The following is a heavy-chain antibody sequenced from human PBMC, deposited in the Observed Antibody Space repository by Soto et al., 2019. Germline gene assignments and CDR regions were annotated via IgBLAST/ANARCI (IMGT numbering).Heavy chain of an antibody. CDR2: IYYSGST. D-gene: IGHD6-13*01. Sequence: QVQLQESGPGLVKPSETLSLTCTVSGCSISSYYWSWIRQPPGKGLEWIGYIYYSGSTNYNPSLKSRVTISVDTSKIQFSLKLSSVTAADTAVYYCAREGVSSSWYNYYGMDVWGQGTTVTVSS. J-gene: IGHJ6*02. V-gene: IGHV4-59*01. CDR3: AREGVSSSWYNYYGMDV. CDR1: GCSISSYY.